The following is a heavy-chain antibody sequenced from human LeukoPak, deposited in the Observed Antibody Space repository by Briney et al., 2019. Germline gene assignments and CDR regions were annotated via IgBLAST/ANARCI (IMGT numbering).Heavy chain of an antibody. Sequence: SETLSLTCAVYGGSFSGYYWGWIRQPPGKGLEWIGSIYYSGTTHYNPSLESRVTISVDTSKNQFSLKLASVTAADTAIYYCAKGAGGFSYDNWFDPWGQGTLVTVSS. CDR3: AKGAGGFSYDNWFDP. D-gene: IGHD5-18*01. J-gene: IGHJ5*02. V-gene: IGHV4-34*01. CDR1: GGSFSGYY. CDR2: IYYSGTT.